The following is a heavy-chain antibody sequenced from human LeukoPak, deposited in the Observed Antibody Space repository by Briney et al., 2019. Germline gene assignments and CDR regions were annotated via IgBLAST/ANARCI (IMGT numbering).Heavy chain of an antibody. J-gene: IGHJ4*02. CDR1: GFTSSSYG. V-gene: IGHV3-30*18. Sequence: QPGRSLRLSCAASGFTSSSYGMHWVRQAPGKGLEWVAVISYVGSNKYYADSVKGRFTISRDNSKNTLYLQMNSLRAEDTAVYYCAKDGLIISTVRYFDWNQGIDYWGQGTLVTVSS. CDR3: AKDGLIISTVRYFDWNQGIDY. D-gene: IGHD3-9*01. CDR2: ISYVGSNK.